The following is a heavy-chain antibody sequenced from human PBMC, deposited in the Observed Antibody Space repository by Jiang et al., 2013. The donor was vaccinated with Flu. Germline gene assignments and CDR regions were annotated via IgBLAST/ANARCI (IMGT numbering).Heavy chain of an antibody. J-gene: IGHJ3*02. Sequence: LLKPSETLSLTCAVYGGSFSGYYWSWIRQPPGKGLEWIGEINHSGSTNYNPSLKSRVTISVDTSKNQFSLKLSSVTAADTAVYYCADSIAAAGYDAFDIWGQGTMVTVSS. V-gene: IGHV4-34*01. D-gene: IGHD6-13*01. CDR3: ADSIAAAGYDAFDI. CDR2: INHSGST. CDR1: GGSFSGYY.